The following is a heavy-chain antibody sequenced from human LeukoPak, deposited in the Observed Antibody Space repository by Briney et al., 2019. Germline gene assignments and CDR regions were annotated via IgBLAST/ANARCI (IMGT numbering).Heavy chain of an antibody. Sequence: ASVKVSYKASGYTFTGYYMHWVRQAPGQGLEWMGWINPNSGGTNYAQKFQGRVTMTTDTSTSTAYMELRSLRSDDTAVYYCARDGGLGGSSGSPWGYYYYYMDVWGKGTTVTVSS. V-gene: IGHV1-2*02. CDR1: GYTFTGYY. J-gene: IGHJ6*03. CDR3: ARDGGLGGSSGSPWGYYYYYMDV. D-gene: IGHD3-22*01. CDR2: INPNSGGT.